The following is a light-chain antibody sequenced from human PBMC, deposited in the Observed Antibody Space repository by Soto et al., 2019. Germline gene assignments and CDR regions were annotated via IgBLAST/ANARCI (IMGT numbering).Light chain of an antibody. Sequence: QSALTQRASVSGSPGQSITISCTGTSSDVGAYNYDSWYQQYPGEAPKVIIYDVSHRPAGVSNRFSGSKSGNTASLTISGLQTQDEADYYCSSYTSATTYVFGTGTKLTVL. J-gene: IGLJ1*01. CDR2: DVS. V-gene: IGLV2-14*01. CDR3: SSYTSATTYV. CDR1: SSDVGAYNY.